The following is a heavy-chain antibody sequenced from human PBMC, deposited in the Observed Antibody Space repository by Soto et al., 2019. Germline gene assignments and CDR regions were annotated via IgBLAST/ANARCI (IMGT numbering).Heavy chain of an antibody. CDR2: ISGSGGST. CDR1: GFTFSSYA. D-gene: IGHD3-3*01. V-gene: IGHV3-23*01. Sequence: GGSLRLSCAASGFTFSSYAMSWVRQAPGKGLEWVSAISGSGGSTYYADSVKGRFTISRDNSKNTLYLQMNSLRAEDTAVYYCAKDYLNTIFGVVTYYYYYGMDVWGQGTTVTVSS. J-gene: IGHJ6*02. CDR3: AKDYLNTIFGVVTYYYYYGMDV.